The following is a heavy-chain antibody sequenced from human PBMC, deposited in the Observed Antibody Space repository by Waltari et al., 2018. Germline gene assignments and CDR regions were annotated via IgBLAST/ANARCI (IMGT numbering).Heavy chain of an antibody. CDR2: ISWNRGSI. CDR1: GFTFDDYA. CDR3: APEGSYGYPHYNWFDP. D-gene: IGHD5-18*01. J-gene: IGHJ5*02. Sequence: EVQLVESGGGLVQPGRSLRLSCAASGFTFDDYAMHWVRQAPGKGLEWVSGISWNRGSIGYADSVKGRFTISRDNSKNTLYLQMNSLRAEDTAVYYCAPEGSYGYPHYNWFDPWGQGTLVTVSS. V-gene: IGHV3-9*01.